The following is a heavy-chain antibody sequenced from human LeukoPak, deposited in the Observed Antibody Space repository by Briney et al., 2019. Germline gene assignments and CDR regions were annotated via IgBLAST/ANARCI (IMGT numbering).Heavy chain of an antibody. V-gene: IGHV3-23*01. Sequence: GGSPRLSCAASGFTFKTYAMNWVRQVPGRGPEWVSSMSGSGSSTDYADSVKGRFTISRDNSKNTLYLQMNSLRAEDTALYYCAKDAQGLVRGGIYFDFWGQGSLVTVSS. J-gene: IGHJ4*02. CDR2: MSGSGSST. CDR3: AKDAQGLVRGGIYFDF. D-gene: IGHD6-19*01. CDR1: GFTFKTYA.